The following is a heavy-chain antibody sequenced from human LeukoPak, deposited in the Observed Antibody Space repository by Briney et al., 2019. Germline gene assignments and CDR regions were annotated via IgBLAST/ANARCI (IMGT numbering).Heavy chain of an antibody. CDR2: IYYSGST. J-gene: IGHJ4*02. CDR1: GGSISSGGYY. Sequence: SETLSLTCTVSGGSISSGGYYWSWIRQHPGKGLEWIGYIYYSGSTYYNPSLKSQVTISVDTSKNQFSLKLSSVTAADTAVYYCARAAVAIVVVPAAIEFDYWGQGTLVTVSS. D-gene: IGHD2-2*01. CDR3: ARAAVAIVVVPAAIEFDY. V-gene: IGHV4-31*01.